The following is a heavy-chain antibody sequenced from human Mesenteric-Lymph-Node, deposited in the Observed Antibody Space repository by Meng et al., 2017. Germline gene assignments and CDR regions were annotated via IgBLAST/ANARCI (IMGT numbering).Heavy chain of an antibody. CDR3: ARGLNYGYYPHALDF. CDR2: VYHSGTA. CDR1: GRSMSGINW. Sequence: HVQQQYSGHVLVTRAGPLSLPCVVSGRSMSGINWWSWVRQPPGKVLEWIGEVYHSGTANYNPSLKRRVTISVDKSKNQFSLNVTSVTAADTAMYYCARGLNYGYYPHALDFWGQGTLVTVSS. J-gene: IGHJ4*02. V-gene: IGHV4-4*02. D-gene: IGHD3-3*01.